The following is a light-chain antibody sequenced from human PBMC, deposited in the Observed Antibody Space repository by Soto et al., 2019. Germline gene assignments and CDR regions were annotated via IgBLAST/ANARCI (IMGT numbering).Light chain of an antibody. CDR2: LSSDGSH. Sequence: QPVLTQSPSASASLGASVKLTCTLSSGHSSYAIAWHQQQPEKGPRYLMKLSSDGSHSKGDGIPDRFSGSSSGAERYLTISSLQSEVEAEYYCQTWDTGARVVFGGGTKLTVL. CDR1: SGHSSYA. V-gene: IGLV4-69*01. J-gene: IGLJ2*01. CDR3: QTWDTGARVV.